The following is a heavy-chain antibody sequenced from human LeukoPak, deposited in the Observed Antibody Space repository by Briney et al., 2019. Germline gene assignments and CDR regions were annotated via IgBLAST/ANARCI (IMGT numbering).Heavy chain of an antibody. D-gene: IGHD3-22*01. Sequence: GGSLRLSCAASGFTFNNYYMNWVRQAPGKGLEWVSYISSGSSTIYYADSVKGRFTISRDNSKNTLYVQVNSLGTEDTAAYYCAKGSYYDSSGSFYFDYWGQGTLVTVSS. CDR2: ISSGSSTI. CDR3: AKGSYYDSSGSFYFDY. CDR1: GFTFNNYY. V-gene: IGHV3-48*01. J-gene: IGHJ4*02.